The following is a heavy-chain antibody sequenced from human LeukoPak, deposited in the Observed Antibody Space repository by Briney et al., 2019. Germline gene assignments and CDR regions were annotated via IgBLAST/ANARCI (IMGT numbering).Heavy chain of an antibody. D-gene: IGHD3-22*01. CDR1: GFTFSGYA. J-gene: IGHJ4*02. Sequence: GGSLRLSCAAPGFTFSGYAMSWVRQSPGQGLEWVSGICGNGDCTYYADSVKGRFTISRDNSKNTVYLQMNSLRAEDTAVYYCAKGGIVVVLGDWGQGTLVTVSS. V-gene: IGHV3-23*01. CDR2: ICGNGDCT. CDR3: AKGGIVVVLGD.